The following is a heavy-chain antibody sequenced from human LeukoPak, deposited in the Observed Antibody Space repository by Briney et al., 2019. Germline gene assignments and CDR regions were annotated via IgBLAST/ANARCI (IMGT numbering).Heavy chain of an antibody. Sequence: GGSLRLPCAASGFTFSSYTMTWVRQAPGKGLEWVSAFTSDTGDTYYAESVRGRSTISRDNSKNTLYLQMNSLRAEDTAVYYCARSITGDYWGQGALVTVSS. V-gene: IGHV3-23*01. CDR1: GFTFSSYT. D-gene: IGHD1-14*01. J-gene: IGHJ4*02. CDR3: ARSITGDY. CDR2: FTSDTGDT.